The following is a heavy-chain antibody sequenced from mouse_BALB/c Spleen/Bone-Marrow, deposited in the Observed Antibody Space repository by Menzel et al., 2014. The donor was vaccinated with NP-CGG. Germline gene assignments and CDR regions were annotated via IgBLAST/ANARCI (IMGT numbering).Heavy chain of an antibody. CDR3: ARSDGYRAMDY. D-gene: IGHD2-3*01. CDR1: GYAFSSSW. CDR2: IFPGDGDT. J-gene: IGHJ4*01. Sequence: VQLQQSGPELVKPGASVKISCKASGYAFSSSWMNWVKQRPGQGLEWIGRIFPGDGDTYYNGKFKGKATLTADKSSSTAYMQLSSLTSVDFAVYFCARSDGYRAMDYWGQGTSVTVSS. V-gene: IGHV1-82*01.